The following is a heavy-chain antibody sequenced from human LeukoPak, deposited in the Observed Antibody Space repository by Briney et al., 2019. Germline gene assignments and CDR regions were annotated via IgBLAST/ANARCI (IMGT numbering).Heavy chain of an antibody. V-gene: IGHV4-61*02. CDR1: GGSISRGSYY. CDR2: IYTSGST. Sequence: SETLSLTCIVSGGSISRGSYYWSWIRQPAGKGLEWIGRIYTSGSTNYNPSLKSRVTISVDTSKNQFSLKLSSVTAADTAVYYCARGARAVVYFDYWGQGTLVTVSS. CDR3: ARGARAVVYFDY. J-gene: IGHJ4*02. D-gene: IGHD3-10*01.